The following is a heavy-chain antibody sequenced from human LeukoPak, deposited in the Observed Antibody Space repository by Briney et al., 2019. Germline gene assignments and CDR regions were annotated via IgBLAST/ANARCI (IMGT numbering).Heavy chain of an antibody. D-gene: IGHD3-22*01. Sequence: GGSLRLSCAASEFTFSTYSMNWVRQAPGKGLEWVSSISSGSTYIYYADSVKGRFTISRDNAKNSLYLQMNSLRAEDTAVDYWARWGNYYDNPPAWGQGTLVTVSS. CDR3: ARWGNYYDNPPA. CDR1: EFTFSTYS. CDR2: ISSGSTYI. V-gene: IGHV3-21*01. J-gene: IGHJ5*02.